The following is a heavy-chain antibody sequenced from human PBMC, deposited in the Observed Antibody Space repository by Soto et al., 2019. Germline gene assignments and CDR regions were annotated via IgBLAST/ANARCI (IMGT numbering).Heavy chain of an antibody. CDR3: ARDRIVVVPAARYYYYYGMEV. CDR2: ISSSGSTI. Sequence: GSLRLSCAASGFTFSSYEMNWVRQAPGKGLEWVSYISSSGSTIYYADSVKGRFTISRDNAKNSLYLQMNSLRAEDTAVYYCARDRIVVVPAARYYYYYGMEVWGQGTKVTVSS. CDR1: GFTFSSYE. D-gene: IGHD2-2*01. V-gene: IGHV3-48*03. J-gene: IGHJ6*02.